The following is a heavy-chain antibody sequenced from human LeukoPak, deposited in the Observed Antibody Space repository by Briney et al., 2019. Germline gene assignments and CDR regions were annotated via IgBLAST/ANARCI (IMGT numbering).Heavy chain of an antibody. CDR3: ARESTVIDKEIDY. J-gene: IGHJ4*02. CDR2: INHSGST. CDR1: GGSFSGYY. D-gene: IGHD4-17*01. Sequence: SETLSLTCAVYGGSFSGYYWSWIRQPPGKGLEWIGEINHSGSTNYNPSLKSRVTISVDTSKNQFSLKLSSVAAADTAVYYCARESTVIDKEIDYWGQGTLVTVSS. V-gene: IGHV4-34*01.